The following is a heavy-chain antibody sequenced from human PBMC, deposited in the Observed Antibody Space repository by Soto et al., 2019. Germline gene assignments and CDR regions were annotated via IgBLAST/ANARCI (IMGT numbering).Heavy chain of an antibody. CDR2: IYYSGST. J-gene: IGHJ5*02. D-gene: IGHD6-6*01. Sequence: SETLSLTCTVSGGSISSYYWSWIRQPPGKGLEWIGYIYYSGSTNYNPSLKSRVTISVDTSKNQFSLKLSSVTAADTAVYYCARDPPRGSPLNPWGKGTLVTVSS. CDR1: GGSISSYY. CDR3: ARDPPRGSPLNP. V-gene: IGHV4-59*01.